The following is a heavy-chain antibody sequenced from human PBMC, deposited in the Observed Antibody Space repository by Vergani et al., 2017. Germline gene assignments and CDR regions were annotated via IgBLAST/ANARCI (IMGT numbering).Heavy chain of an antibody. J-gene: IGHJ4*02. CDR1: GGTFSSYA. CDR2: IIPILGIA. Sequence: QVQLVQSGAEVKKPGGSVKVSCKASGGTFSSYAISWVRQAPGQGLEWMGRIIPILGIANYAQKFQGRVTITADKSTSTAYMELSSLRSEDTAVYYCAKTGDCSSTSCSDYWGQGTLVTVSS. V-gene: IGHV1-69*04. D-gene: IGHD2-2*01. CDR3: AKTGDCSSTSCSDY.